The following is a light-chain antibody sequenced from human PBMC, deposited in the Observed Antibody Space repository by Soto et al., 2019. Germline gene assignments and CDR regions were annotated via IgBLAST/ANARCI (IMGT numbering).Light chain of an antibody. V-gene: IGLV1-51*01. CDR2: DND. J-gene: IGLJ2*01. Sequence: QSVLTQPPSVSAAPGQTVTIACSGRGSNIGSNSVSWYKQVPGTAPKLLLYDNDKRPSGIPDRFFVSKSGTSATLGIAGLQTADEADYYCGTWESYLSVGVFGGGTKVTVL. CDR3: GTWESYLSVGV. CDR1: GSNIGSNS.